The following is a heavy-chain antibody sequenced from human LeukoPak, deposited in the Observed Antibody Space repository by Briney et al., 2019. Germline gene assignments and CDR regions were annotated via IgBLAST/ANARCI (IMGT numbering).Heavy chain of an antibody. D-gene: IGHD3-9*01. CDR1: GYSFSTYA. Sequence: ASVMVSCKASGYSFSTYAIQWVRPAPGQGLEWMGWINAGNGNTKYSQKFQGRVTISRDTSASTVYMELSSLRSEDTAVYYCAREHDTLTGMSFDYWGQGTLVTVSS. J-gene: IGHJ4*02. V-gene: IGHV1-3*01. CDR2: INAGNGNT. CDR3: AREHDTLTGMSFDY.